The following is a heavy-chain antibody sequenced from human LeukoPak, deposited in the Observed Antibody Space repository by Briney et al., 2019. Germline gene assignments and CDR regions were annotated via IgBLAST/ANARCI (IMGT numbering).Heavy chain of an antibody. V-gene: IGHV4-39*07. CDR3: ARVDSGSYYSKAINWFDP. CDR2: IYYSGST. D-gene: IGHD1-26*01. CDR1: GGSISSSSYY. Sequence: SETLSLTCTVSGGSISSSSYYWGWIRQPPGKGLEWIGCIYYSGSTYYNPSLKSRVTISVDTSKNQFSLKLSSVTAADTAVYYCARVDSGSYYSKAINWFDPWGQGTLVTVSS. J-gene: IGHJ5*02.